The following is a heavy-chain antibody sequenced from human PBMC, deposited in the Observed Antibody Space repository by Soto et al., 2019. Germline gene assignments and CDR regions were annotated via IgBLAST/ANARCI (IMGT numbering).Heavy chain of an antibody. D-gene: IGHD2-2*01. CDR2: LSYDGSNK. CDR3: ARVVPAAMYYYYGMDV. V-gene: IGHV3-30*03. J-gene: IGHJ6*02. Sequence: QVQLVESGGGVVQPGRSLRLSCAASGFTFSTYAMHWVRQAPGKGLEWVEVLSYDGSNKYYADSVKGRFTISRDNSKNTLYLQMNSLRAEDTAVYYCARVVPAAMYYYYGMDVWCQGTTVTVSS. CDR1: GFTFSTYA.